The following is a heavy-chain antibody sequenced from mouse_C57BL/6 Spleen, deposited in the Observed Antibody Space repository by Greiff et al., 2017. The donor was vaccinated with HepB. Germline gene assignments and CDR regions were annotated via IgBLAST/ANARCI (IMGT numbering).Heavy chain of an antibody. V-gene: IGHV1-42*01. Sequence: VQLKQSGPELVKPGASVKISCKASGYSFTGYYMNWVKQSPEKSLEWIGEINPSTGGTTYNQKFKAKATLTVDKSSSTAYMQLKSLTSEDSAVYYCASYGNYEAWFAYWGQGTLVTVSA. CDR3: ASYGNYEAWFAY. CDR2: INPSTGGT. J-gene: IGHJ3*01. CDR1: GYSFTGYY. D-gene: IGHD2-1*01.